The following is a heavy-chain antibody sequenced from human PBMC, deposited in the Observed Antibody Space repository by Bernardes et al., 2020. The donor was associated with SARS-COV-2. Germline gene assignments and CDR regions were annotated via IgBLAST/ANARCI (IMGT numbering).Heavy chain of an antibody. CDR1: GFTFSSYS. J-gene: IGHJ5*02. CDR3: ARDWYDSSGYFPWFDP. D-gene: IGHD3-22*01. CDR2: ISSSSRTI. Sequence: GGSLRLSCAASGFTFSSYSMHWVRQAPGKGLEWVSYISSSSRTIYYADSVKGRFTISRDNAKNSLYLQMNSLRDEDTAVYYCARDWYDSSGYFPWFDPWGKGTLGTVTP. V-gene: IGHV3-48*02.